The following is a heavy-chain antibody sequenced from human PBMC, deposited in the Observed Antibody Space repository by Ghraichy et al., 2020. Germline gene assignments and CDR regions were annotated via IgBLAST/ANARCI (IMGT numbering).Heavy chain of an antibody. J-gene: IGHJ6*02. CDR2: INPNSGGT. CDR1: GYTFTGYY. Sequence: ASVKVSCKASGYTFTGYYMHWVRQAPGQGLEWMGWINPNSGGTNYAQKFQGWVTMTRDTSISTAYMELSRLRSDDTAVYYCARSSSGYDYYYYGMDVWGQGTTVTVSS. D-gene: IGHD5-12*01. CDR3: ARSSSGYDYYYYGMDV. V-gene: IGHV1-2*04.